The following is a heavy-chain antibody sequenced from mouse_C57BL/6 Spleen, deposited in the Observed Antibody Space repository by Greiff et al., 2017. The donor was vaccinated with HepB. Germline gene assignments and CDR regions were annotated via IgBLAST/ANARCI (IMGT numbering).Heavy chain of an antibody. D-gene: IGHD3-3*01. J-gene: IGHJ2*01. CDR2: ISDGGSYT. CDR1: GFTFSSYA. Sequence: EVQLVESGGGLVKPGGSLKLSCAASGFTFSSYAMSWVRQTPEKRLEWVATISDGGSYTYYPDNVKGRFTIARDNAKNNLYLQMSHLKSEDTAMYYCARERGDVDYWGQGTTLTVSS. CDR3: ARERGDVDY. V-gene: IGHV5-4*01.